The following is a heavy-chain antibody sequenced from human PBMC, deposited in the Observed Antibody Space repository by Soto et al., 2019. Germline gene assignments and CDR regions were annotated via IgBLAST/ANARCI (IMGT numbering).Heavy chain of an antibody. V-gene: IGHV3-7*03. CDR3: ARDRGGSYYGDYYYYYGMDV. Sequence: GGSLRLSCAASGFTFSSYWMSWVRQAPGKGLEWVANIKQDGSEKYYVDSVKGRFTISRDNAKNSLYLQMNSLRAEDTAVYYCARDRGGSYYGDYYYYYGMDVWGRGTTVTVS. CDR1: GFTFSSYW. J-gene: IGHJ6*02. D-gene: IGHD1-26*01. CDR2: IKQDGSEK.